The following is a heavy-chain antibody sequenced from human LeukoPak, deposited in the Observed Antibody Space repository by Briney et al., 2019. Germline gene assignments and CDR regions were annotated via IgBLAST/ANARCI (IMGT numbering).Heavy chain of an antibody. CDR2: INPNSGGT. CDR3: ARARYNYGFNWFDP. Sequence: GASVKVSCKASGYTFTGYYMHWVRQAPGQGLEWMGWINPNSGGTNYAQKFQGRVTMTRDTSISTGYMELSRLRPDDTAVYYCARARYNYGFNWFDPWGQGTLVTVSS. CDR1: GYTFTGYY. V-gene: IGHV1-2*02. J-gene: IGHJ5*02. D-gene: IGHD5-18*01.